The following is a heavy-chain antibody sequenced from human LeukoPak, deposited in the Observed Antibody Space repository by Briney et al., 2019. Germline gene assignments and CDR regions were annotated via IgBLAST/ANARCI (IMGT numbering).Heavy chain of an antibody. D-gene: IGHD3-16*01. CDR3: VGDFDY. CDR2: IRYDGSNK. Sequence: PGGSLRLSCAASGFTFSSYDMHWVRQAPGKGLNWVAFIRYDGSNKQYADSVKGRFTISRDNSKNTLYLQMDSLRGEDTAVYYCVGDFDYWGQGTLVTVSS. V-gene: IGHV3-30*02. J-gene: IGHJ4*02. CDR1: GFTFSSYD.